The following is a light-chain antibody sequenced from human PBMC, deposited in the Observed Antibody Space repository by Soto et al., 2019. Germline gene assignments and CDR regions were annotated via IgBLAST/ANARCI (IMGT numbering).Light chain of an antibody. J-gene: IGKJ1*01. CDR1: QNVGSRY. Sequence: IVLPQSPGTLSLSPGERATLSCRASQNVGSRYLSWYQQKPGQAPRLLIYGTSNWATGIPDRFSGSGSGTDFSLTISSLEPGDLAVYYCQQYCSSPRTFGQGTKVEIK. CDR2: GTS. CDR3: QQYCSSPRT. V-gene: IGKV3-20*01.